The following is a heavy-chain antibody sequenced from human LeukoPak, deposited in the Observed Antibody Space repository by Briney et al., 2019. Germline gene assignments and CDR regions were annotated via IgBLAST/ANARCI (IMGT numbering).Heavy chain of an antibody. V-gene: IGHV4-39*07. D-gene: IGHD6-13*01. CDR2: IYYSGST. Sequence: SETLSLTCTVSGGSISSSSYYWGWIRQPPGKGLEWIGSIYYSGSTYYNPSLKSRVTISVDTSKNQFSLKLSSVTAADTAVYYCARGTAAGTLALYYYYYMDVWGKGTTVTVSS. J-gene: IGHJ6*03. CDR1: GGSISSSSYY. CDR3: ARGTAAGTLALYYYYYMDV.